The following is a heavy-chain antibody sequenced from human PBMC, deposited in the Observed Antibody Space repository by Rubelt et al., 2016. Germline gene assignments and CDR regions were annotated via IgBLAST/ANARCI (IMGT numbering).Heavy chain of an antibody. D-gene: IGHD3-10*01. Sequence: QMQLVQSGAEVKKPGDSVKVSCKASGYSFTDCYIHWVRQAPGQGLEWMGRINPSSGGTKYAQKFQGRVTMTMDTSISTADMELSKRRADETVVHYCAGEEEFKRWGKGTLVVVS. CDR2: INPSSGGT. CDR3: AGEEEFKR. V-gene: IGHV1-2*05. CDR1: GYSFTDCY. J-gene: IGHJ4*02.